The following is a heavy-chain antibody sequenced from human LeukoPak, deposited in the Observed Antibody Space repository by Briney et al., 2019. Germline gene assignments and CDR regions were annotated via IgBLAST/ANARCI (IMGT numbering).Heavy chain of an antibody. D-gene: IGHD6-13*01. Sequence: PSETLSLTCAVSGGSISSSNWWSWVRQAPGKGLEWVSAISGSGGSTYYADSVKGRFTISRDNSKDTVFLQMNSLRVEDTAVYYCEGLPAAAAVWLDPWGQGTLVTVSS. V-gene: IGHV3-23*01. CDR1: GGSISSSN. CDR2: ISGSGGST. CDR3: EGLPAAAAVWLDP. J-gene: IGHJ5*02.